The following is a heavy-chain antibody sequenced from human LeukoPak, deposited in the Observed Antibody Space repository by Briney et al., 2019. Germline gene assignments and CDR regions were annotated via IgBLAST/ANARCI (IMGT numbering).Heavy chain of an antibody. CDR2: IYYSGTT. D-gene: IGHD2-15*01. Sequence: PSETLSLTCSVSGGSISSYYWSWIRQPAEKGLEWIGYIYYSGTTYYNPSLKSRVTISVDTSKNQFSLKLSSVTAADTAVYYCARECSGGSCYREGAFDIWGQGTMVTVSS. CDR1: GGSISSYY. CDR3: ARECSGGSCYREGAFDI. V-gene: IGHV4-59*06. J-gene: IGHJ3*02.